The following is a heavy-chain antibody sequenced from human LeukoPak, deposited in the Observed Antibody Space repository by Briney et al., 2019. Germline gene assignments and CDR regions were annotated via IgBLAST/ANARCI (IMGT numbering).Heavy chain of an antibody. Sequence: PSETLSLTCIVSGGSISSSSYYWGWLRQSPGKGLEWIGGIYYSEKTYYNPSLKSRVTISVDTSKNQFSLNLSSVTAADTAVYFCARLRRGCSGGDCYLDYYGMDVWGQGTTVTVSS. CDR3: ARLRRGCSGGDCYLDYYGMDV. V-gene: IGHV4-39*01. D-gene: IGHD2-15*01. J-gene: IGHJ6*02. CDR1: GGSISSSSYY. CDR2: IYYSEKT.